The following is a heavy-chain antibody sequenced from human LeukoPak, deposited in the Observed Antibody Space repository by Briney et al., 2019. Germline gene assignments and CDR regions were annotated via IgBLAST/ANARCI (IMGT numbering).Heavy chain of an antibody. CDR2: ISYDGSNK. J-gene: IGHJ6*02. CDR1: GFTFSSYA. CDR3: ARGRGDILPYYYGMDV. V-gene: IGHV3-30*04. Sequence: GGSLRLSCAASGFTFSSYAMHWVRQAPGKGLEWVAVISYDGSNKYYADSVKGRFTISRDNSKNTLYLQMNSLRAEDTAVYYCARGRGDILPYYYGMDVWGQGTTVTVSS. D-gene: IGHD2-21*02.